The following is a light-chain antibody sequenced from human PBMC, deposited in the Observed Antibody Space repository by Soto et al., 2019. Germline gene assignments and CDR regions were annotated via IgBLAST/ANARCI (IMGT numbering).Light chain of an antibody. CDR2: DVS. CDR1: SRDVGGYNY. V-gene: IGLV2-14*01. J-gene: IGLJ1*01. CDR3: SSYTSSSTLLYV. Sequence: QSALTQPASVSGSPGQSITISCTGTSRDVGGYNYVSWYQQHPGKVPKLMIYDVSNRPSGVSNRFSGSKSGNTASLTISGLQAEDEADYYCSSYTSSSTLLYVFGTGTKVTVL.